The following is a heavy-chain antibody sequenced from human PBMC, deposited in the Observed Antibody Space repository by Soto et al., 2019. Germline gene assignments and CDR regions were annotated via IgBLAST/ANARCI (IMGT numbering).Heavy chain of an antibody. CDR2: ISSNGGST. Sequence: GGSLRLCCAASGFTFSSYAMRWVRQAPGKGLEYVSAISSNGGSTYYANSVKGRFTISRDNSKNTLYLQMGSLRAEDMAVYYCAREVGITGTTSYYMDVWGKGTTVTVSS. V-gene: IGHV3-64*01. J-gene: IGHJ6*03. CDR3: AREVGITGTTSYYMDV. D-gene: IGHD1-20*01. CDR1: GFTFSSYA.